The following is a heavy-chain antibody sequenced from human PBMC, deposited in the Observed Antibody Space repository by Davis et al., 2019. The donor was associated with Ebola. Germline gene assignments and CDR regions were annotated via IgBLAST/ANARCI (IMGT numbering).Heavy chain of an antibody. D-gene: IGHD3-3*01. Sequence: PGGSLRLSCKGSGYSFTSYWIGWVRQMPGKGLEWMGIIYPGDSDTRYSPSFQGQVTISADKSISTAYLQWSSLKASDTAMYYCARQLGITIFGVARLEAFDYWGQGTLVTVSS. CDR3: ARQLGITIFGVARLEAFDY. CDR1: GYSFTSYW. J-gene: IGHJ4*02. CDR2: IYPGDSDT. V-gene: IGHV5-51*01.